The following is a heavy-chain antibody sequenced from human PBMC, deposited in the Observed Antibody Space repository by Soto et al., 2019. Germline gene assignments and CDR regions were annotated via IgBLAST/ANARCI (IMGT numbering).Heavy chain of an antibody. CDR3: ARAWEAAGPFDS. CDR1: GYTFTSYG. D-gene: IGHD6-13*01. V-gene: IGHV1-18*01. CDR2: ISAYNGNT. J-gene: IGHJ4*02. Sequence: QVQLVQSGAEVKKPGASVKVSCKASGYTFTSYGISWVRQAPGQGLEWMGWISAYNGNTNYAQKLHDRVTIATDTSKSADYMELRSLRSDDRAVYYCARAWEAAGPFDSWGQGTLVTVSS.